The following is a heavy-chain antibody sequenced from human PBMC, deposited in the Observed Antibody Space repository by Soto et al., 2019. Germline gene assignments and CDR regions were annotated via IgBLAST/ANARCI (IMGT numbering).Heavy chain of an antibody. CDR2: IHHSGST. CDR3: ARRLTGSGSSYFDN. D-gene: IGHD3-10*01. J-gene: IGHJ4*02. CDR1: GVSISSDEYY. Sequence: QVHLQESGPGLVKPSQTLSLTCTVSGVSISSDEYYWNWIRQLPGKGLEWIGFIHHSGSTFFNPSLESQVSITVESSKNQFFLTLNSVTAADTAVYYCARRLTGSGSSYFDNWGQGILVRVSS. V-gene: IGHV4-31*01.